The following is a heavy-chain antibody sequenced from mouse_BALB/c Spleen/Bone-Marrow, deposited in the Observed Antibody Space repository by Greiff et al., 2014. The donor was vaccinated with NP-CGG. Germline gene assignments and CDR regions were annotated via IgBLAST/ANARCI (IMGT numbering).Heavy chain of an antibody. D-gene: IGHD2-4*01. J-gene: IGHJ2*01. V-gene: IGHV3-2*02. CDR2: ISYSGST. CDR3: ARHDYDGVDY. Sequence: VQLKESGPGLVKPSQSLSLTCTVTGYSITSDYAWNWIRQFPGNKLEWMGYISYSGSTSYNPSLKSRISITRDTSKNQFFLQLNSVTNEDTATYYCARHDYDGVDYWGQGTTLTVSS. CDR1: GYSITSDYA.